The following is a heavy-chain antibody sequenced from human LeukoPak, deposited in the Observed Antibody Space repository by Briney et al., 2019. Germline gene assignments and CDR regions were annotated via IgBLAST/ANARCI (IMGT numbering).Heavy chain of an antibody. V-gene: IGHV3-33*01. CDR1: GFPFRNYG. J-gene: IGHJ3*01. Sequence: GSLELSFAAAGFPFRNYGIHWVRPAPSKGLGGVTIIWHDERYKYYADSVKGRSTISRDSSKTTLYLEMNNLRAEDTAIYYCARDRWGNKGFGGGFDLWGQGTMVTVSS. CDR2: IWHDERYK. D-gene: IGHD7-27*01. CDR3: ARDRWGNKGFGGGFDL.